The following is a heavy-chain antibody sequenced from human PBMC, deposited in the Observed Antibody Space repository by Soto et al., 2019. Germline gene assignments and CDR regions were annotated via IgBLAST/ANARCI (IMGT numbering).Heavy chain of an antibody. D-gene: IGHD3-22*01. CDR3: ARLTYDSLDY. Sequence: SETLSLTCAVSGFSISSGYHWCWIRQPPGKGLESIGNIFHSVTTYYNPSLKSRVTMSVDTSRNQFSLRLTSVTAADTAVYYWARLTYDSLDYWGQGTLVTSPQ. V-gene: IGHV4-38-2*01. CDR1: GFSISSGYH. CDR2: IFHSVTT. J-gene: IGHJ4*01.